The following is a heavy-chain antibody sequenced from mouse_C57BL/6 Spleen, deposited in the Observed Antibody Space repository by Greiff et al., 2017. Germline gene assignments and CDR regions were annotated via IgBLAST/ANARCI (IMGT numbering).Heavy chain of an antibody. J-gene: IGHJ2*01. V-gene: IGHV6-3*01. Sequence: EVKLVESGGGLVQPGGSMKLSCVASGFTFSNYWMNWVRQSPEKGLEWVAQIRLKSDNYATHYAESVKGRFTISRYDSKSSVYLQMNNLRAEDTGIYYCTRDYYSFYYDYWGQGTTLTVSS. D-gene: IGHD1-1*01. CDR1: GFTFSNYW. CDR3: TRDYYSFYYDY. CDR2: IRLKSDNYAT.